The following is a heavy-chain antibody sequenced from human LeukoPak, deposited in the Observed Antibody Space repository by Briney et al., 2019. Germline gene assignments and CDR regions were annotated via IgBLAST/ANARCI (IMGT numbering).Heavy chain of an antibody. CDR2: TSSSSSYI. CDR3: AREVVVTATVAFDI. Sequence: GGSLRLSCAASGFTFSSYSMNWVRQAPGKGLEWVSSTSSSSSYIYYADSVKGRFTISRDNAKNSLYLQMNSLRAEDTAVYYCAREVVVTATVAFDIWGQGTMVTVSS. D-gene: IGHD2-21*02. J-gene: IGHJ3*02. CDR1: GFTFSSYS. V-gene: IGHV3-21*01.